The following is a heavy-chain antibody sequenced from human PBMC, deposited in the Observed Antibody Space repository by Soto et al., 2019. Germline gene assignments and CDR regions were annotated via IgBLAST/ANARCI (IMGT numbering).Heavy chain of an antibody. CDR2: VNGGTGQT. V-gene: IGHV1-3*01. D-gene: IGHD6-19*01. Sequence: ASVKVSCKASGYTFSTYAMHWVRQAPGQSLEWMGWVNGGTGQTKYSQRFQDRVTIARDASASTAYMELSSLRAEDTAVYYCVKDDSSGWPHWGQGTLVTVSS. J-gene: IGHJ4*02. CDR1: GYTFSTYA. CDR3: VKDDSSGWPH.